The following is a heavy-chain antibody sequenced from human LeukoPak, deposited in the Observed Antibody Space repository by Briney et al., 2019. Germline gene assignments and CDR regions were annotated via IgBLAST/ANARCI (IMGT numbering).Heavy chain of an antibody. CDR3: ARVSSGWFQYYFDY. Sequence: SETLSLTCTVSGGSISSYYWSWIRQPPGKGLEWIGYIYYSGNTNYNPSLKSRVTISVDTSKNQFSLKLSSVTAADTAVYYCARVSSGWFQYYFDYWGQGTLVTVSS. V-gene: IGHV4-59*01. CDR1: GGSISSYY. CDR2: IYYSGNT. J-gene: IGHJ4*02. D-gene: IGHD6-19*01.